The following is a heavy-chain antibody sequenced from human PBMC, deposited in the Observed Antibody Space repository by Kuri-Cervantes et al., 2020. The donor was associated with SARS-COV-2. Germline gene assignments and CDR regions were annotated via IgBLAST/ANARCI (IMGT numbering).Heavy chain of an antibody. CDR2: IFYSGST. CDR1: GGSININGYF. V-gene: IGHV4-39*01. J-gene: IGHJ4*02. Sequence: SETLSLTCTVSGGSININGYFWGWIRQSPGKGLEWIGSIFYSGSTSYNPSLGSRSTISIDTSRNLFSLSLSSVTAADTSLYFCARQRDSQFDYWGQGTLVTVSS. D-gene: IGHD3-22*01. CDR3: ARQRDSQFDY.